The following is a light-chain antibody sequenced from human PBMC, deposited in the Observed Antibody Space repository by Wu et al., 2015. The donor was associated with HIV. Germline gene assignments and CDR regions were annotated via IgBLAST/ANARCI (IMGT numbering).Light chain of an antibody. CDR2: DAS. CDR1: QSVSSY. J-gene: IGKJ2*03. CDR3: QQRSNLVPYS. Sequence: EIVLTQSPATLSLSPGERATLSCRASQSVSSYLAWYQQKPGQAPRLLIYDASNRATGIPARFSGSGSGTDFTLTISSLEPEDFAVYYCQQRSNLVPYSFGQGTKLEIK. V-gene: IGKV3-11*01.